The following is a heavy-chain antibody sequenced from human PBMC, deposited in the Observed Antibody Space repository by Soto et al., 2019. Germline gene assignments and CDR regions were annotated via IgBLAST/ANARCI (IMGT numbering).Heavy chain of an antibody. V-gene: IGHV3-30-3*01. CDR2: ISYDGSNK. J-gene: IGHJ4*02. CDR3: VRDYNDGIGRYDY. D-gene: IGHD1-1*01. Sequence: QVQLEESGGAVVQPGRSLRLSCAASGFAFSSYAMQWVRQAPGKGLEWVAGISYDGSNKHYADSVKGRYTISRDNSKTTLFLQMNSLSTEDTAVYYCVRDYNDGIGRYDYWGQGTPVIVSS. CDR1: GFAFSSYA.